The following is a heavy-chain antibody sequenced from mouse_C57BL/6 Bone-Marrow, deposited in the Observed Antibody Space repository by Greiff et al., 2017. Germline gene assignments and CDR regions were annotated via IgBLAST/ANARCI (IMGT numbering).Heavy chain of an antibody. CDR3: ARLTYYFDY. CDR1: GYTFTSYW. V-gene: IGHV1-55*01. Sequence: QVQLQQPGAELVKPGASVKMSCKASGYTFTSYWITWVKQRPGQGLEWIGDIYPGSGSTNSNEKFTSKATLTLDTASRTAYMQLSSLTSEDSAVYYCARLTYYFDYGGRGTALTVTS. D-gene: IGHD4-1*01. J-gene: IGHJ2*01. CDR2: IYPGSGST.